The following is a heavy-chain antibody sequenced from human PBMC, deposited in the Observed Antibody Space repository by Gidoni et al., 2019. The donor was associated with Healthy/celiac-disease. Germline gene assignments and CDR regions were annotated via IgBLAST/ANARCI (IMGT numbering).Heavy chain of an antibody. CDR1: GYTFTGYY. CDR2: INPNSGGT. CDR3: ARAPLGYCSSTSCPSGRYFDY. D-gene: IGHD2-2*01. J-gene: IGHJ4*02. V-gene: IGHV1-2*06. Sequence: QVQLVQSGAEVKKPGASVKVSCKASGYTFTGYYMHWVRQAPGQGLEWMGRINPNSGGTNYAQKFQGRVTMTRDTSISTAYMELSRLRSDDTAVYYCARAPLGYCSSTSCPSGRYFDYWGQGTLVTVSS.